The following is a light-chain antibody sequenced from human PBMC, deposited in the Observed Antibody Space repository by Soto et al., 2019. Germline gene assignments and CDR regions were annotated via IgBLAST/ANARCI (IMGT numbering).Light chain of an antibody. J-gene: IGKJ1*01. Sequence: EIVLTQSPGTLSLSPGERATLSCRASQSIRSNYLAWYQQHPGQAPSLLIYGASSRATGIPDRFSGSGSGTDFPLTISRLEPEDFAVYYCQQYGTSPWTFGQGTKVEIK. CDR1: QSIRSNY. V-gene: IGKV3-20*01. CDR2: GAS. CDR3: QQYGTSPWT.